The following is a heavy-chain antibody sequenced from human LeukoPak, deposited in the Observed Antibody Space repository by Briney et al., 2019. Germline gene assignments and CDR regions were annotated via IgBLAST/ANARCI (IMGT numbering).Heavy chain of an antibody. CDR1: GGSISSYY. CDR2: IYYSGST. V-gene: IGHV4-59*01. J-gene: IGHJ4*02. D-gene: IGHD4-17*01. Sequence: SETLSLTCTVSGGSISSYYWSWIRQPPGNGLEWIGYIYYSGSTNYNPSLKSRVTISVDTSKNQFSLKLSSVTAADTAVYYCARGDDYATLDYWGQGTLVTVSS. CDR3: ARGDDYATLDY.